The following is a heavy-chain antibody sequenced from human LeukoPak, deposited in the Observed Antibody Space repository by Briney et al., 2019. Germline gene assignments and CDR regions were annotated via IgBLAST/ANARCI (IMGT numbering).Heavy chain of an antibody. D-gene: IGHD2-2*01. V-gene: IGHV1-8*01. CDR2: MNPNSGNT. CDR1: GYTFTSYD. CDR3: ARGLTLPAAGDY. Sequence: AASVKVSCKSSGYTFTSYDINWVRQATGQGLEWMGWMNPNSGNTGYAQKFQGRVTMTRNTSISTAYMELSSLRSEDTAVYYCARGLTLPAAGDYWGQGTLVTVSS. J-gene: IGHJ4*02.